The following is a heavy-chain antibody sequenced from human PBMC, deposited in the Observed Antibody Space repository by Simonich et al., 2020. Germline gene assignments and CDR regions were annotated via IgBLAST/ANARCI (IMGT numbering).Heavy chain of an antibody. D-gene: IGHD6-13*01. CDR2: IYYRGST. CDR1: GGSISSSSYY. J-gene: IGHJ3*02. Sequence: QLQLQESGPGLVKPSETLSLTCTVSGGSISSSSYYWGWIRQPPGKGLEWVGSIYYRGSTYYNPSLKSRVTISGDTSKNQFSRKLSSVTAADTAVYYCARHAGFAFDIWGQGTMVTVSS. V-gene: IGHV4-39*01. CDR3: ARHAGFAFDI.